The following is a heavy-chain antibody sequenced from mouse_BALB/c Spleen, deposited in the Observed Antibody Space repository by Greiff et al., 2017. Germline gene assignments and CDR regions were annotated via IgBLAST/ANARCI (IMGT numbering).Heavy chain of an antibody. Sequence: VQLQQSGPELVKPGASVKISCKTSGYTFTEYTMHWVKQSHGKSLEWIGGINPNNGGTSYNQKLKGKTTLTVDKSSSTDYKELSSMTSEESAVYYCARDYGNYEFAYWGQGTLVTVSA. CDR1: GYTFTEYT. CDR2: INPNNGGT. D-gene: IGHD2-1*01. V-gene: IGHV1-18*01. CDR3: ARDYGNYEFAY. J-gene: IGHJ3*01.